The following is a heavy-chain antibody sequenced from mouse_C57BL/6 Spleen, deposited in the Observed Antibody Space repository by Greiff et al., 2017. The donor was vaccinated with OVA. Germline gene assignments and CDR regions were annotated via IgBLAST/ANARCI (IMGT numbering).Heavy chain of an antibody. Sequence: EVKVEESGGGLVQPGGTMKLSCVASGFTFSNYWMNWVRQSPEKGLEWVAQIRLKSDNYATHYAESVKGRFTISRDDSKSSVYLQMNNLRAEDTGIYYCTGQVYDGAWFAYWGQGTLVTVSA. J-gene: IGHJ3*01. CDR2: IRLKSDNYAT. D-gene: IGHD2-3*01. V-gene: IGHV6-3*01. CDR1: GFTFSNYW. CDR3: TGQVYDGAWFAY.